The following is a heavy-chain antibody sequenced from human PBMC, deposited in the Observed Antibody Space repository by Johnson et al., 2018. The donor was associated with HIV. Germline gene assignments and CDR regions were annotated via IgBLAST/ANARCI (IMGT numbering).Heavy chain of an antibody. J-gene: IGHJ3*02. V-gene: IGHV3-9*01. CDR2: ISWNSGSI. CDR3: AKDIPSSGHAFDI. CDR1: GFTFDDYA. Sequence: DVQLVESGGGVVRPGGSLRLSCAASGFTFDDYAMHWVRQAPGKGLEWVSGISWNSGSIGYADSVKGRFTISRDNAKNSLYLQMNSLRAEDTALYYCAKDIPSSGHAFDIWGQGTMVTVSS. D-gene: IGHD6-19*01.